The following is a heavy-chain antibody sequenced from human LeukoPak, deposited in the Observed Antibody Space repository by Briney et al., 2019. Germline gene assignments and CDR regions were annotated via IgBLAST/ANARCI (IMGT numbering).Heavy chain of an antibody. CDR1: GGSITSSSHY. J-gene: IGHJ4*02. CDR3: ARLGLYGDSTPFDY. D-gene: IGHD4-17*01. Sequence: PSETLSLTCTVPGGSITSSSHYWGWIRQPPGKGLEWIGSIYYSGSTYYNPSLKSRVTISVDTSKNQFSLKLSSVTAADTAVYYCARLGLYGDSTPFDYWGQGTLVSVSS. V-gene: IGHV4-39*01. CDR2: IYYSGST.